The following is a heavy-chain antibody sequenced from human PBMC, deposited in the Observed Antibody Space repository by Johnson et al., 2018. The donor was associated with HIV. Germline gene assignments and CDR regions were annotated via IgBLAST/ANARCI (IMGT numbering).Heavy chain of an antibody. V-gene: IGHV3-30-3*01. Sequence: QVQLVESGGGVVQPGRSLRLSCAASGFTFSSYAMHWVRQAPGKGLEWVAVIWYDGNNKYYADSVKGRFTISRDNAKNSLYLQMNSLRAEDTALYYCARGGLGYQNIHDPLDIWGLGTIVTVSS. J-gene: IGHJ3*02. CDR2: IWYDGNNK. CDR3: ARGGLGYQNIHDPLDI. D-gene: IGHD2-2*01. CDR1: GFTFSSYA.